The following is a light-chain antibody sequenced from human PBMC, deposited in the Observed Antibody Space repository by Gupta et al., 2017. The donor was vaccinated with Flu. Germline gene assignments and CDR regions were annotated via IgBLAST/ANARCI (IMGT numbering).Light chain of an antibody. V-gene: IGLV3-21*03. J-gene: IGLJ2*01. Sequence: GKWARINGGGNNSGSKSVDGHQQKPGQAPGLVVYDDSGRHSGIPERFSGANSGNTATLTISRVEAGDEEDYYCQVWDSNSDIELFGGGTKLTVL. CDR2: DDS. CDR1: NSGSKS. CDR3: QVWDSNSDIEL.